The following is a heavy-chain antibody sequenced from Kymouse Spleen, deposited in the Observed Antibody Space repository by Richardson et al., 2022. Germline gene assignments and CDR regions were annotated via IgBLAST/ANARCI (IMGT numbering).Heavy chain of an antibody. D-gene: IGHD1-7*01. J-gene: IGHJ4*02. CDR2: IYYSGST. Sequence: QLQLQESGPGLVKPSETLSLTCTVSGGSISSSSYYWGWIRQPPGKGLEWIGSIYYSGSTYYNPSLKSRVTISVDTSKNQFSLKLSSVTAADTAVYYCARVGITGTPEFDYWGQGTLVTVSS. CDR3: ARVGITGTPEFDY. CDR1: GGSISSSSYY. V-gene: IGHV4-39*01.